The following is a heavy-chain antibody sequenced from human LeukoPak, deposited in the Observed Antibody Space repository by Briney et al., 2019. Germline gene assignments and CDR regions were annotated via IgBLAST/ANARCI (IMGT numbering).Heavy chain of an antibody. J-gene: IGHJ5*02. V-gene: IGHV4-4*07. CDR2: IYTSGST. D-gene: IGHD3-22*01. CDR1: GGSISSYY. Sequence: PSETLSLTCTVSGGSISSYYWSWIRQPAGKGLERIGRIYTSGSTNYNPSLKSRVTMSVDTSKNQFSLKLSSVTAADTAVYYCARDLYDSSGYYGGDWFDPWGQGTLVTVSS. CDR3: ARDLYDSSGYYGGDWFDP.